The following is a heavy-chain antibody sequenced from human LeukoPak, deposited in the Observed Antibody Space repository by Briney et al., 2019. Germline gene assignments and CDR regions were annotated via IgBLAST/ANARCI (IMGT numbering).Heavy chain of an antibody. Sequence: GGSLRLSCAASGFTFSDYYMTWIRQAPGKGLEWVSYITSSATTYYADSVKGRFTISRDNAKTSLYLQMNSLRAEDTAVYYCAKDRCSNGIGCYYYYMDVWGKGTTVTISS. CDR2: ITSSATT. CDR1: GFTFSDYY. CDR3: AKDRCSNGIGCYYYYMDV. D-gene: IGHD2-8*01. V-gene: IGHV3-11*04. J-gene: IGHJ6*03.